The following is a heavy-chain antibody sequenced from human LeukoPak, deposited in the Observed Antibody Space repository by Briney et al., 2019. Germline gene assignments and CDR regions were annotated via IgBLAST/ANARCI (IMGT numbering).Heavy chain of an antibody. CDR2: INHSGST. CDR3: ARGPHYYGSGRPNYYYYYGMDV. D-gene: IGHD3-10*01. CDR1: GGSFSGYY. V-gene: IGHV4-34*01. J-gene: IGHJ6*02. Sequence: PSETLSLTCAVYGGSFSGYYWSWICQPPGKGLEWIGEINHSGSTNYNPSLKSRVTISVDTSKNQFSLKLSSVTAADTAVYYCARGPHYYGSGRPNYYYYYGMDVWGQGTTVTVSS.